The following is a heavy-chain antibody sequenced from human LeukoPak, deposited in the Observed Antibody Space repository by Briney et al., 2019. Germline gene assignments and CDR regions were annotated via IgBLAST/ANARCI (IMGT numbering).Heavy chain of an antibody. Sequence: GGSLRLSCAASGFTFSSYGMHWVRQAPGKGLEWVAFIRYDGSNKYYADSVKGRFTISRDNSKNTLYLQVNSLRAEDTAVYYCAKDQGYYGSGSYKEYFQHWGQGTLVTVSS. CDR3: AKDQGYYGSGSYKEYFQH. CDR1: GFTFSSYG. V-gene: IGHV3-30*02. J-gene: IGHJ1*01. D-gene: IGHD3-10*01. CDR2: IRYDGSNK.